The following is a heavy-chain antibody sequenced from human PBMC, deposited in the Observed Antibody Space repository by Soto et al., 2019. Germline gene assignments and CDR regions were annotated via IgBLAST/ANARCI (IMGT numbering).Heavy chain of an antibody. Sequence: QLQLQESGPGLVKPSEPLSLTCTVSGGSISSSSYYWGWIRQPPGKGLEWIGSIYYSGSTYYNPSLMSRVTISVDTSKNQFSLKLSSVTAADTAVYYCARQGYQLPNWFDPWGQGTLVTVSS. CDR2: IYYSGST. J-gene: IGHJ5*02. CDR1: GGSISSSSYY. CDR3: ARQGYQLPNWFDP. D-gene: IGHD2-2*01. V-gene: IGHV4-39*01.